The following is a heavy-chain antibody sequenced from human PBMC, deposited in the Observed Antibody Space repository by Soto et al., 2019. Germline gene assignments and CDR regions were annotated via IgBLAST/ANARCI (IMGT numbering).Heavy chain of an antibody. CDR2: ISPDXSST. Sequence: GEAEKISGECCVGSISSYLIASVRQMPGRGLECRGIISPDXSSTLHSQSFEGQVTISADKSINTVYFKWSGLNASDTAMYYSVTRLLRGPIPGSWFDTGGQGSLVTVSS. CDR1: VGSISSYL. V-gene: IGHV5-51*01. J-gene: IGHJ5*02. CDR3: VTRLLRGPIPGSWFDT. D-gene: IGHD2-15*01.